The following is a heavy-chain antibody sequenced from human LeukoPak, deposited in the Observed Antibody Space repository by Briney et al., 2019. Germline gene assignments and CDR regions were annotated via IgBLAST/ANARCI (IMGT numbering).Heavy chain of an antibody. CDR2: ISGSGGST. CDR1: GFTFSHYA. CDR3: AKDVGGPLADAFDI. J-gene: IGHJ3*02. V-gene: IGHV3-23*01. D-gene: IGHD2-15*01. Sequence: QPGGSLRLSCAASGFTFSHYAMSWVRQAPGKGLEWVSGISGSGGSTYYADSVRGRFTISRDNAKNSLYLQMNSLRAEDMALYYCAKDVGGPLADAFDIWGQGTMVTVSS.